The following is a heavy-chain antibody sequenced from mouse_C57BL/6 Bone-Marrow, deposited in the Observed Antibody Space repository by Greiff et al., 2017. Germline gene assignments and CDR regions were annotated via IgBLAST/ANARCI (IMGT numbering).Heavy chain of an antibody. J-gene: IGHJ3*01. V-gene: IGHV14-4*01. Sequence: VQLQQSGAELVRPGASVKLSCTASGFNIKDDYMHWVKQRPEQGLEWIGWIDPENGDTEYASKFQGKATITADTSSNTAYLQLSSLTSEDTAVYYCTTEGLLLRYPAWFAYWGQGTLVTVS. CDR2: IDPENGDT. CDR1: GFNIKDDY. D-gene: IGHD1-1*01. CDR3: TTEGLLLRYPAWFAY.